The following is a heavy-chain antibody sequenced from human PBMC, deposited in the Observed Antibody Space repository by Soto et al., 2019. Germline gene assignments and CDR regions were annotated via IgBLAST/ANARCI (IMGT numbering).Heavy chain of an antibody. CDR2: INAGNGNT. J-gene: IGHJ4*02. Sequence: ASVKVSCKASGYTFTSYAMHWVRQAPGQRLEWMGWINAGNGNTKYSQKFQGRVTITRDTSASTAYMELSSLRSEDTAVYYCARSYRSSWYLDFDYWGQGTLVTVSS. D-gene: IGHD6-13*01. CDR3: ARSYRSSWYLDFDY. CDR1: GYTFTSYA. V-gene: IGHV1-3*01.